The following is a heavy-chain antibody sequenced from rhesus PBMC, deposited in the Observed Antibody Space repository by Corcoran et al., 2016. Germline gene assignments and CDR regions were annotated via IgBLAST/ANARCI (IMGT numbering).Heavy chain of an antibody. D-gene: IGHD6-25*01. CDR2: INGNSGST. CDR3: ARYGIAAAPDDAFDF. V-gene: IGHV4-80*01. Sequence: QVQLQESGPGLVKPSETLSLTCAVSGGSFSSYWWSWIRQPPGKGLEWIGEINGNSGSTNYNPSLKCRVTSSKDASKNQFSLKLSSVTAADTAVYYCARYGIAAAPDDAFDFWGQGLRVTVSS. J-gene: IGHJ3*01. CDR1: GGSFSSYW.